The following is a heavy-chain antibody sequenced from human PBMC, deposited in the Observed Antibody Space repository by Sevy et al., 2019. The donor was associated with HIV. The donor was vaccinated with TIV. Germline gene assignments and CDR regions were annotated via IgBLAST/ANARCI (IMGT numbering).Heavy chain of an antibody. CDR3: ATHAGIAAAGRVFDY. D-gene: IGHD6-13*01. V-gene: IGHV3-72*01. CDR2: IRNKADSYTT. Sequence: GGSLRLSCAASGFTFSDHYMEWVRQAPGKGLEWVGRIRNKADSYTTEYAASVKGGFTISRDESKNSLYLLMNSLKTEDTAVYYCATHAGIAAAGRVFDYWGQGTLVTVSS. CDR1: GFTFSDHY. J-gene: IGHJ4*02.